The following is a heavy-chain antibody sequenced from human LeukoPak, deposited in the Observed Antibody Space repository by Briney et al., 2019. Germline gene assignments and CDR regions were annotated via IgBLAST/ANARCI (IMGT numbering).Heavy chain of an antibody. CDR3: ARRARDWYSPIEY. D-gene: IGHD2-21*02. V-gene: IGHV4-61*02. Sequence: PSETLSLTCTVSGHSISSDTYYWSWIRQPAGKGLQWIGRTHASGSFMYNPSLKSRLTISIDTSKKQFSLKLSSVTDADTAVYYCARRARDWYSPIEYWGPGTLVTVSS. CDR1: GHSISSDTYY. CDR2: THASGSF. J-gene: IGHJ4*02.